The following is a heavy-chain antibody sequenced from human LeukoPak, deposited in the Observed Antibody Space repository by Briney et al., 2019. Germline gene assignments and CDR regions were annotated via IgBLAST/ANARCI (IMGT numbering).Heavy chain of an antibody. J-gene: IGHJ6*03. Sequence: ASVKVSCKASGYTFTSYDINWVRQATGQGLEWMGWMNPNSGNTGYAQKFQGRVTMTRNTSISTAYMELSSLRSEDTAVYYCARGRTPFYYYYMDVWGKGTTVTISS. V-gene: IGHV1-8*01. CDR2: MNPNSGNT. CDR1: GYTFTSYD. CDR3: ARGRTPFYYYYMDV.